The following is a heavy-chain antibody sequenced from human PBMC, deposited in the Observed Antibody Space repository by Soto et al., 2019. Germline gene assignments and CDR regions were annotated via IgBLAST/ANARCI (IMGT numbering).Heavy chain of an antibody. Sequence: QVQLQESGPGLVKPSETLSLTCTVSGGSISSYYWSWIRQPPGKGLEWIGYIYYSGSTNYNPSLKSRVTISVDTSKNPFALKLSSVTAADTAVYYCAATEPYGGNYIAFDIWGQGTMVTVSS. D-gene: IGHD4-17*01. CDR1: GGSISSYY. V-gene: IGHV4-59*01. J-gene: IGHJ3*02. CDR2: IYYSGST. CDR3: AATEPYGGNYIAFDI.